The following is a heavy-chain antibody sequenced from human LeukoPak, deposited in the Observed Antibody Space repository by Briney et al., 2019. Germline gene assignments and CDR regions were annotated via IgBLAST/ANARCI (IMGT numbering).Heavy chain of an antibody. CDR1: GFTFNNYA. D-gene: IGHD3-22*01. CDR2: VTGSDAHT. V-gene: IGHV3-23*01. CDR3: AKDPNRYYYDSSGYFDF. J-gene: IGHJ4*02. Sequence: GGSLRLSCAASGFTFNNYAMSWVRQAPGKGLEWVSVVTGSDAHTFYADSVKGRFTISKDNSRNTLYLQITTLRADDTAVYYCAKDPNRYYYDSSGYFDFWGQGALVTVSS.